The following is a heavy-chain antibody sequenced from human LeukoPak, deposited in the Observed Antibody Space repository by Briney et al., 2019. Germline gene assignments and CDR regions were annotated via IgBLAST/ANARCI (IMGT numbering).Heavy chain of an antibody. CDR1: GFIVSANF. J-gene: IGHJ4*02. D-gene: IGHD1-26*01. V-gene: IGHV3-66*01. Sequence: PGGSLRLSCEASGFIVSANFMNWVRQAPGKGLEWVSVMYSVGTTYYADSVKGRFTVSRDPSKNTLYLQMGSLRVEDTAVYYCARDLSAYSYGFGGDCWGQGTRVIVSS. CDR3: ARDLSAYSYGFGGDC. CDR2: MYSVGTT.